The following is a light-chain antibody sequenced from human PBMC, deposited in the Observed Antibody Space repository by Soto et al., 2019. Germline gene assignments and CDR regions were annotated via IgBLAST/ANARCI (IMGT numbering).Light chain of an antibody. CDR3: QQYGSSRTWT. CDR2: GAS. V-gene: IGKV3-20*01. CDR1: QSVSSSF. J-gene: IGKJ1*01. Sequence: EIVMTQSPATLSVSPGERATLSCRASQSVSSSFLAWYRQKPGHAPRLLIYGASSRATGIPDRFSGSGSGTDFTLTISRLEPEDFAVYYCQQYGSSRTWTFGQGTKV.